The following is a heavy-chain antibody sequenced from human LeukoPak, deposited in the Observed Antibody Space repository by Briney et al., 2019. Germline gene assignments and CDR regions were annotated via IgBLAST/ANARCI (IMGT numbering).Heavy chain of an antibody. V-gene: IGHV4-59*01. Sequence: SETLSLTCSVSGGSISSYYWNWIRHTPGKGLEWIGYIYYTGSTNYSPAFKSPVTISLETSKNQIFLNKNSVTAADTAVYYCGRAEDLYVGAPPLYYYYLDVWGKGTTVTVSS. D-gene: IGHD1-26*01. CDR1: GGSISSYY. CDR2: IYYTGST. CDR3: GRAEDLYVGAPPLYYYYLDV. J-gene: IGHJ6*03.